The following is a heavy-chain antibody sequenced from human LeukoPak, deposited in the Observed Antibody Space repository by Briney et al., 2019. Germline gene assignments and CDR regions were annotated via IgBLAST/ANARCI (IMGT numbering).Heavy chain of an antibody. CDR1: GYTFTSYG. D-gene: IGHD3-22*01. CDR3: ARVIHPNYYYDSSGYLDY. CDR2: ISAYNGNT. J-gene: IGHJ4*02. Sequence: ASVKVSSKASGYTFTSYGISWVRRAPGQGLEWMGWISAYNGNTNYAQKLQGRVTMTTDTSTSTAYMELRSLRSDDTAVYYCARVIHPNYYYDSSGYLDYWGQGTLVTVSS. V-gene: IGHV1-18*01.